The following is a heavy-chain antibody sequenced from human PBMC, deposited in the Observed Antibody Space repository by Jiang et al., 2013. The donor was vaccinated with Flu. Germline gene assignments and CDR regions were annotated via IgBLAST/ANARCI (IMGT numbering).Heavy chain of an antibody. CDR3: ARDGKGSGSLYPNYYYYGMDV. CDR2: IIPILGIA. Sequence: SGAEVKKPGSSVKVSCKASGGTFSSYTISWVRQAPGQGLEWMGRIIPILGIANYAQKFQGRVTITADKSTSTAYMELSSLRSEDTAVYYCARDGKGSGSLYPNYYYYGMDVWGQG. V-gene: IGHV1-69*04. D-gene: IGHD3-10*01. J-gene: IGHJ6*02. CDR1: GGTFSSYT.